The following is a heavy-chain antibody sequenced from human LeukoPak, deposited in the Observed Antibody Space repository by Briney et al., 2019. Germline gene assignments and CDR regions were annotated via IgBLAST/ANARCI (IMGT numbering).Heavy chain of an antibody. V-gene: IGHV4-39*07. CDR3: ARLFGLGGDHYFDS. CDR1: GVSISSWGYD. J-gene: IGHJ4*02. Sequence: SETLSLTCSVSGVSISSWGYDWGWIRQPPGKGLEWIGSVSYSGISSDTPPLNSRLAISLDTSNNQFSLRLTSGTAADTAFYFCARLFGLGGDHYFDSWGPGAMVSVSS. D-gene: IGHD3-16*01. CDR2: VSYSGIS.